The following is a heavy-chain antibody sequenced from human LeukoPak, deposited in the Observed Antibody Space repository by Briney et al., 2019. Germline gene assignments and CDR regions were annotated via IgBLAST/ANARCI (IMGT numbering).Heavy chain of an antibody. D-gene: IGHD5-24*01. CDR3: ARTPRNGYIEGY. Sequence: ASVKVSCKASGYTFTSYYMHWVRQAPGQGLEWMGIINPSGGSTSYAQKFQGRVTMTRDTSINTAYMELSSLRSEDTAVYYCARTPRNGYIEGYWGQGTLVTVSS. CDR1: GYTFTSYY. J-gene: IGHJ4*02. CDR2: INPSGGST. V-gene: IGHV1-46*01.